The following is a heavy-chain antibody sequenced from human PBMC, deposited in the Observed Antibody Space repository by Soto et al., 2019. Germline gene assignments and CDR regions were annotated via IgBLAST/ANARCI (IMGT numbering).Heavy chain of an antibody. CDR1: GFTFNSYA. V-gene: IGHV3-23*01. CDR3: VRKSPGTRPFYY. Sequence: TGGSLRLSCAASGFTFNSYAMNWVRQAPGKGLAWVSAIGTDGNTYYANSVKGRFTTSRDNSRTTLYLQMNSLRVEDTALYYCVRKSPGTRPFYYWGQGTLVTVSS. J-gene: IGHJ4*01. CDR2: IGTDGNT.